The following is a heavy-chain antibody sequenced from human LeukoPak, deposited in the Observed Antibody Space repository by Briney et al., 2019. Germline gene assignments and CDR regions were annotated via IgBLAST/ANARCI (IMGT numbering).Heavy chain of an antibody. CDR1: GGSLSSSSYY. CDR3: ARHFLYDFWSGYPEVFDY. V-gene: IGHV4-39*01. Sequence: SETLSLTCTVCGGSLSSSSYYWGWIRQPPGKGLEWIGSIYYSGNTYYNPFLKSRVTISVDTSKNQFSLKLSSVTAADTAVYYCARHFLYDFWSGYPEVFDYWGQGTLVTVSS. J-gene: IGHJ4*02. D-gene: IGHD3-3*01. CDR2: IYYSGNT.